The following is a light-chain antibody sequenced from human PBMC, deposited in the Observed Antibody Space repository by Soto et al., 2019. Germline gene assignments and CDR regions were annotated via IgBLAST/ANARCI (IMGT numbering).Light chain of an antibody. Sequence: DIQMTQSPSSLSESVGDRVTITCRASQDIGSHLAWYQQKPEKAPKSLIYFASTLQSGVPSRFSASGPGTDFTLTISSLQPEDFATYYCQQFPSFPITFGQGTRLEIK. CDR2: FAS. CDR3: QQFPSFPIT. J-gene: IGKJ5*01. V-gene: IGKV1D-16*01. CDR1: QDIGSH.